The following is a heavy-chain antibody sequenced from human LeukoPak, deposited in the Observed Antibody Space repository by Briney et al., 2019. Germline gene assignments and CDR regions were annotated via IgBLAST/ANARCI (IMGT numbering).Heavy chain of an antibody. CDR3: AKGGSGYSYADIDY. Sequence: RGRSLRLSCAASGFTFSSYGMHGVRQAPGKGLEWVAVISYDGSNKYYADSVKGRFTISRDNSKNTLYLQMNSLRAEDTAVYYCAKGGSGYSYADIDYWGQGTLVTVSS. J-gene: IGHJ4*02. V-gene: IGHV3-30*18. CDR2: ISYDGSNK. D-gene: IGHD5-18*01. CDR1: GFTFSSYG.